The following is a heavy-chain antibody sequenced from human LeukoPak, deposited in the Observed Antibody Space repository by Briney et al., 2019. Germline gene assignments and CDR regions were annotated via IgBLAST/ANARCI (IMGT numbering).Heavy chain of an antibody. Sequence: ASVKVSCKASGYTFTSYYMHWVRQAPGQGLEWMGIINPSGGSTSYAQKFQGRVTITRDTSTSTVYVELSSLRSEDTAVYYCARVRTGDYGDYDYWGQGTLVTVSS. V-gene: IGHV1-46*01. CDR2: INPSGGST. CDR1: GYTFTSYY. J-gene: IGHJ4*02. CDR3: ARVRTGDYGDYDY. D-gene: IGHD4-17*01.